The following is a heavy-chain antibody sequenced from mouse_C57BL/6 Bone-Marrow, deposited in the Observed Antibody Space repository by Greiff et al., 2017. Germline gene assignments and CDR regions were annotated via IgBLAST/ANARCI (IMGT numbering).Heavy chain of an antibody. J-gene: IGHJ1*03. D-gene: IGHD2-13*01. CDR2: INPSNGGT. CDR3: ARPIYYGDFLWYCDV. CDR1: GYTFTSYW. Sequence: QVHVKQPGTELVKPGASVKLSCKASGYTFTSYWMHWVKQRPGQGLEWIGNINPSNGGTNYNEKFKSKATLTVDKSSSTAYMQLSSLTSEDSAFFYCARPIYYGDFLWYCDVWGTGTTVTVSS. V-gene: IGHV1-53*01.